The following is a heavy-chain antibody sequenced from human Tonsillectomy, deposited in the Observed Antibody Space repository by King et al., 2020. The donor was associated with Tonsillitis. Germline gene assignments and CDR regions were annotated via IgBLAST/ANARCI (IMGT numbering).Heavy chain of an antibody. CDR1: GFTFSSYW. J-gene: IGHJ5*02. V-gene: IGHV3-74*01. CDR3: VRGGSSFDP. Sequence: VQLVESGGGSVQPGGSLRLSCAASGFTFSSYWMHWVRQVPGKGLVWVSRIVSDGTTSYADSVKGRFTISRDNAKNTLDLQMTSLRAEDTAVYYCVRGGSSFDPWGQGTLVTVSS. D-gene: IGHD3-10*01. CDR2: IVSDGTT.